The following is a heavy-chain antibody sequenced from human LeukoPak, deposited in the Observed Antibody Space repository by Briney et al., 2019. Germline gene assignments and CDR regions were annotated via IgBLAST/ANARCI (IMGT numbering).Heavy chain of an antibody. Sequence: SETLSLTCTVSGGSISSGSYYWSWIRQPAGKGLEWIGRIYTSGSTNYNPSLKSRVTILVDTSKNQFSLELRSVTATYSAVYYCARGSDYGGNFYWYFDLWGRGTLVTVSS. J-gene: IGHJ2*01. V-gene: IGHV4-61*02. CDR2: IYTSGST. CDR3: ARGSDYGGNFYWYFDL. D-gene: IGHD4-23*01. CDR1: GGSISSGSYY.